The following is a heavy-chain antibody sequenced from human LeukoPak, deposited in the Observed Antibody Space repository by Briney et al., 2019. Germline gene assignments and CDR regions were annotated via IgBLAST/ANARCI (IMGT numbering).Heavy chain of an antibody. CDR2: IYDSGST. V-gene: IGHV4-61*02. CDR1: GGSISSGSYY. D-gene: IGHD5-12*01. CDR3: ARGARGQWLRSSHYYYYMDV. Sequence: SETLSLTCTVSGGSISSGSYYWSWIRQPAGKGLEWIGRIYDSGSTNYNPSLKSRVTISVDTSKNQFSLKLSSVTAADTAVYYCARGARGQWLRSSHYYYYMDVWGKGTTVTISS. J-gene: IGHJ6*03.